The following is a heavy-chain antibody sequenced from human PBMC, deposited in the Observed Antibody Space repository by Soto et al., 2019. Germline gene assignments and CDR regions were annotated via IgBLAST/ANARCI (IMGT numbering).Heavy chain of an antibody. CDR3: AKALDGIDDYFYAMGV. D-gene: IGHD1-1*01. V-gene: IGHV3-23*01. CDR2: ISGRGDSR. J-gene: IGHJ6*02. CDR1: GLFYGHYP. Sequence: PGGPRNLSSARSGLFYGHYPMTWVRQAPGGGLEWISSISGRGDSRYNAYAVKGRCTISRDNSRNSLYLQINSRRFDDTAIYYCAKALDGIDDYFYAMGVWGQGTTVTVSS.